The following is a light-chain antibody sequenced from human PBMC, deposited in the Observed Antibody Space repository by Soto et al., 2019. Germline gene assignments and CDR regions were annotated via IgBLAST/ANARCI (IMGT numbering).Light chain of an antibody. J-gene: IGKJ2*01. CDR1: QGIRND. Sequence: DIQMTQSPSSLSASVGDRVTITCRASQGIRNDFAWYQQKLGKAPKSMIYDASSLQSGDPSRFSGSGSGTEFTLTISSLQPEDFATYYCLQHNSYPYTFGQGTKLEIK. CDR2: DAS. CDR3: LQHNSYPYT. V-gene: IGKV1-17*01.